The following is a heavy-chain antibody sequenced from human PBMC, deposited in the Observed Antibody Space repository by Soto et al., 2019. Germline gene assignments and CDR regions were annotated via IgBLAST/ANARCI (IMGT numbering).Heavy chain of an antibody. CDR1: GYTFTSYG. Sequence: QVRLVQSGAEVKKPGASVKVSCKGSGYTFTSYGITWVRQAPGQGLEWMGWISAHNGNTNYAQKRQGRVTVTRDTSPSTAYMELRRLRSDDTAVYYCARGRYGDYWGQGALVTVSS. CDR3: ARGRYGDY. CDR2: ISAHNGNT. V-gene: IGHV1-18*01. D-gene: IGHD1-1*01. J-gene: IGHJ4*02.